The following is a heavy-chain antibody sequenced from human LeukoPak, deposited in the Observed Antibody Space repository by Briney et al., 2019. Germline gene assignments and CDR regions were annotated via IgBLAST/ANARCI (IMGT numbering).Heavy chain of an antibody. CDR2: ISYDGSNK. Sequence: GGSLRLSCAASGFTFSSYAMHWVRQAPGKGLEWAAVISYDGSNKYYADSVKGRFTISRDNSKNTLYLQMNSLRPEDTAVYYCARSLDAYGNDFDYWGQGTLVTVSS. J-gene: IGHJ4*02. V-gene: IGHV3-30-3*01. D-gene: IGHD4-11*01. CDR1: GFTFSSYA. CDR3: ARSLDAYGNDFDY.